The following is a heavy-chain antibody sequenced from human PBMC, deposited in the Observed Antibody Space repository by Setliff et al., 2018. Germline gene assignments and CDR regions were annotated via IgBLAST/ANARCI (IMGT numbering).Heavy chain of an antibody. D-gene: IGHD6-13*01. CDR1: GFTVSSNY. CDR3: ARDKGSAAAGTAYYYGMDV. Sequence: QTGGSLRLSCAASGFTVSSNYMSWVRQAPGKGLEWVSVIYSGGSTYYADSVKGRFTISRDNSKNTLYLQMNSLRAEDTAVYYCARDKGSAAAGTAYYYGMDVWGQGTTVTVS. J-gene: IGHJ6*02. CDR2: IYSGGST. V-gene: IGHV3-66*01.